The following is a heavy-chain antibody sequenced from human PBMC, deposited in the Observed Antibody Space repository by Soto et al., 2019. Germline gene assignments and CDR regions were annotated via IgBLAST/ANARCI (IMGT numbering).Heavy chain of an antibody. Sequence: GGSLRLSCAASGFTFSSYSMNWVRQAPGKWLEWVSSISSSSSYIYYADSVKGRFTISRDNAKNSLYLQMNSLRAEDTAVYYCASGDYDSSGYYLWGQGTLVTVSS. CDR3: ASGDYDSSGYYL. CDR1: GFTFSSYS. CDR2: ISSSSSYI. D-gene: IGHD3-22*01. V-gene: IGHV3-21*01. J-gene: IGHJ4*02.